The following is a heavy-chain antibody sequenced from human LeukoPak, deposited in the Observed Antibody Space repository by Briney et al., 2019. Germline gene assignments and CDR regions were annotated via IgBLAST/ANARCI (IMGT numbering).Heavy chain of an antibody. CDR2: INHSGST. CDR1: GGSFSGYY. J-gene: IGHJ4*02. Sequence: SETLSLTCAVYGGSFSGYYWSWIRQPPGKGLEWIGEINHSGSTNYNPSLKSRVTISVDTSKNQFSLKLSSVTAADTAAYYCARGLIGYWGQGTLVTVSS. D-gene: IGHD3-16*01. V-gene: IGHV4-34*01. CDR3: ARGLIGY.